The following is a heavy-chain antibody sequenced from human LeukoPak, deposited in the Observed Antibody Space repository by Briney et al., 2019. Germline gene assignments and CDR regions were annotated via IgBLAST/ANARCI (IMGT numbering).Heavy chain of an antibody. CDR1: GFAFSTYW. D-gene: IGHD3-10*02. V-gene: IGHV3-48*04. J-gene: IGHJ6*04. Sequence: GGSLRLSCAASGFAFSTYWMNWFRQTPGKGLEWVSYISSSGSTIYYADSVKGRFTISRDNAKNSLYLQMNSLRAEDTAVYYCAELGITMIGGVWGKGTTVTISS. CDR3: AELGITMIGGV. CDR2: ISSSGSTI.